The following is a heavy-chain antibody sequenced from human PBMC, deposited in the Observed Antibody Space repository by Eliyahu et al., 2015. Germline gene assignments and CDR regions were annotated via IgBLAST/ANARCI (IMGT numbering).Heavy chain of an antibody. V-gene: IGHV4-38-2*02. Sequence: QVQLQESGPGLVKPSETLSLTCTVSGYSISSGYYWGWIRQPPGKGLEWIGSIYHSGSTYYNPSLKSRVTISVDTSKNQFSLKLSSVTAADTAVYYCARRGVTTAYFDYWGQGTLVTVSS. CDR3: ARRGVTTAYFDY. CDR1: GYSISSGYY. D-gene: IGHD4-17*01. CDR2: IYHSGST. J-gene: IGHJ4*02.